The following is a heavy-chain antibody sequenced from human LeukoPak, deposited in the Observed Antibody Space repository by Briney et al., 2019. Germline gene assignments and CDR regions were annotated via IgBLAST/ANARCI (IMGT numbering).Heavy chain of an antibody. CDR3: ARASTTVSKQSDY. J-gene: IGHJ4*02. CDR1: GFTFSSYS. V-gene: IGHV3-48*01. CDR2: ITSRSSTI. D-gene: IGHD4-11*01. Sequence: GSLRLSCAASGFTFSSYSMNWVRQAPGKGLEWVPYITSRSSTIYYADAVKCRFTISRDNAKNSLYLQMNSLTAEDTAVYYCARASTTVSKQSDYWGQGTLVTFSP.